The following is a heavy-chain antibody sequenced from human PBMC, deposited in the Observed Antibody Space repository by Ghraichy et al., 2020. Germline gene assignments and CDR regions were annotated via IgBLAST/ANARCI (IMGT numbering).Heavy chain of an antibody. CDR3: ATTGRGSAYSPPDS. CDR2: IFYSGST. CDR1: GGSISSYY. V-gene: IGHV4-59*01. D-gene: IGHD3-22*01. J-gene: IGHJ5*01. Sequence: SETLSLTCTVSGGSISSYYWSWIRQPPGKGLEWIGYIFYSGSTNSNPSIKSRVTISLDTSKNQFSLNLTSVTASDTAVYYCATTGRGSAYSPPDSLGEGTLVTVSS.